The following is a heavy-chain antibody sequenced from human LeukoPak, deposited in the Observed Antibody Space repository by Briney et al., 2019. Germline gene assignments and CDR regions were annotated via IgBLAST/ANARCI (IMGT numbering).Heavy chain of an antibody. V-gene: IGHV3-30*02. CDR3: AKGRDGYNLEYFDY. J-gene: IGHJ4*02. D-gene: IGHD5-24*01. CDR1: GFTFSSYS. Sequence: GGSLRLSCAASGFTFSSYSMNWVRQAPGKGLEWVAFIRYDGSNKYYADSVKGRFTISRDNSKNTLYLQMNSLRAEDTAVYYCAKGRDGYNLEYFDYWGQGTLVTVSS. CDR2: IRYDGSNK.